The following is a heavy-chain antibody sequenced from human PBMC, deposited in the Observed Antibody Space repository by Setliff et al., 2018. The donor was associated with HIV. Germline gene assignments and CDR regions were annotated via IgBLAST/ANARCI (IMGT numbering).Heavy chain of an antibody. J-gene: IGHJ6*03. CDR3: ARLGGSSGSGGFYYYYYYMDV. V-gene: IGHV4-4*02. CDR2: IYRSGST. Sequence: SETLSLTCAVSGDSVTTSSWWSWVRQSPGKGLEWIGEIYRSGSTNYNPSLNSRVTISLDKSKNQFSLKLSSVTAADTAVYYCARLGGSSGSGGFYYYYYYMDVWGKGTTVTVSS. D-gene: IGHD3-22*01. CDR1: GDSVTTSSW.